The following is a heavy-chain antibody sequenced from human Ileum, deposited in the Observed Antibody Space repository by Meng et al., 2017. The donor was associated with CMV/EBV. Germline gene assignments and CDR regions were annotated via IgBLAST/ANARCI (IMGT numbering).Heavy chain of an antibody. J-gene: IGHJ5*02. CDR1: FTGYY. CDR3: ARGAKKPKYQLPGGWFDP. V-gene: IGHV1-2*02. Sequence: FTGYYMHWVRQAPGQGLEWMGWINPNSGGTNYAQKFQGRVTMTRDTSISTAYMELSRLRSDDTAVYYCARGAKKPKYQLPGGWFDPWGQGTLVTVSS. CDR2: INPNSGGT. D-gene: IGHD2-2*01.